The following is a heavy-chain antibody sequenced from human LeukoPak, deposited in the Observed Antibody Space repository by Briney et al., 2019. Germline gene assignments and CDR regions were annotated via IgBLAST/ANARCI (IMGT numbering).Heavy chain of an antibody. V-gene: IGHV3-15*01. J-gene: IGHJ4*02. Sequence: GGSLRLSCAASDFTLSSAWMRWVGQAPGKGVEGVGHIKSKTDGGTTHYAAPGEGRFTISRDESKNTLYLQMNSLKTEDTAMYYCTAGHYSSLWGQGTLVTVSS. D-gene: IGHD6-19*01. CDR3: TAGHYSSL. CDR2: IKSKTDGGTT. CDR1: DFTLSSAW.